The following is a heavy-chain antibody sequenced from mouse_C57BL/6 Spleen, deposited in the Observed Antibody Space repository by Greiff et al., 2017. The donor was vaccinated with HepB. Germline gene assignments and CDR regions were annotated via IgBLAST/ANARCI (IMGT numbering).Heavy chain of an antibody. CDR3: ARRNYYYGSSWYFDV. V-gene: IGHV5-17*01. CDR1: GFTFSDYG. D-gene: IGHD1-1*01. Sequence: EVQLVESGGGLVKPGGSLKLSCAASGFTFSDYGMHWVRQAPEKGLEWVAYISSGSSTIYYAATVKGRFTISRDNAKNTLFLQMTSLRSEDTAMYYCARRNYYYGSSWYFDVWGTGTTVTVSS. J-gene: IGHJ1*03. CDR2: ISSGSSTI.